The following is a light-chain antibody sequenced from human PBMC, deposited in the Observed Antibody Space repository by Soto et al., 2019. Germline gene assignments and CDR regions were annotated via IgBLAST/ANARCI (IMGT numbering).Light chain of an antibody. V-gene: IGKV2-28*01. Sequence: DIVMTQSPLSLPVTPGEPASISCRSSQSLLHSNGYNYLDWYLQKPGQSPQLLIYLGSNRASGVPDRFSGSGSGTDFTLKISRVEAEDVGVYYCMQALFGQGTRLE. CDR3: MQAL. J-gene: IGKJ5*01. CDR1: QSLLHSNGYNY. CDR2: LGS.